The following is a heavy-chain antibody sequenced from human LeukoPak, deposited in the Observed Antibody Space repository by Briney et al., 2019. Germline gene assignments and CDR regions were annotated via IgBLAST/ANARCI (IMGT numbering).Heavy chain of an antibody. J-gene: IGHJ4*02. D-gene: IGHD3-22*01. V-gene: IGHV3-21*04. CDR1: GFTFSSYS. CDR2: ISSSSSYI. Sequence: GGSLRLSCAASGFTFSSYSMNWVRQAPGKGLEWVSSISSSSSYIYYADSVKGRFTISRDNAKNSLYLQMNSLRAEDTAVYYCAKKGKSSYYYDSSGYYFDYWGQGTLVTVSS. CDR3: AKKGKSSYYYDSSGYYFDY.